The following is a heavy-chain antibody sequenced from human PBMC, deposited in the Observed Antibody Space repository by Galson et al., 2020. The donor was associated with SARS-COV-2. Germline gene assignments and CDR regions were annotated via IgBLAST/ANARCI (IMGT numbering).Heavy chain of an antibody. J-gene: IGHJ5*02. CDR2: IYYSGNT. D-gene: IGHD2-15*01. Sequence: SETLSLTCTVSGGSISSSSYYWGWIRQPPGKGLEWIGSIYYSGNTYYNPSLKSRVTISVDTSKNQFSLKLSSVTAADTAEYHCARHDKRIIGWFDPWGQGTLVIVSS. CDR3: ARHDKRIIGWFDP. V-gene: IGHV4-39*01. CDR1: GGSISSSSYY.